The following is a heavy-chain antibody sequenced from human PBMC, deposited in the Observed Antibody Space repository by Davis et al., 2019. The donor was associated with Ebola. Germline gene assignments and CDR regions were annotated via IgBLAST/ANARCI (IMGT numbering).Heavy chain of an antibody. D-gene: IGHD6-13*01. J-gene: IGHJ6*04. CDR1: GFTFDDYA. Sequence: SLKISCAASGFTFDDYAMHWVRQAPGKGLEWVSGISWNSGSIGYADSVKGRFTISRDNAKNSLYLQMNSLRAEDTALYYCAKSPGYGYYYGMDVWGKGTTVTVSS. V-gene: IGHV3-9*01. CDR2: ISWNSGSI. CDR3: AKSPGYGYYYGMDV.